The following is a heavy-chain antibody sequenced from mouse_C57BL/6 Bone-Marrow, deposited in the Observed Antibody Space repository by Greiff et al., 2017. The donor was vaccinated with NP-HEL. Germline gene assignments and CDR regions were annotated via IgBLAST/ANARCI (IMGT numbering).Heavy chain of an antibody. Sequence: EVQLQQSGPELVKPGASVKIPCKASGYTFTDYNMDWVKQSHGKSLEWIGDINPNNGGTIYNQKFKGKATLTVDKSSSTAYMELRSLTSEDTAVYYCARSEPRGWYFDVWGTGTTVTVSS. J-gene: IGHJ1*03. CDR2: INPNNGGT. V-gene: IGHV1-18*01. CDR1: GYTFTDYN. CDR3: ARSEPRGWYFDV.